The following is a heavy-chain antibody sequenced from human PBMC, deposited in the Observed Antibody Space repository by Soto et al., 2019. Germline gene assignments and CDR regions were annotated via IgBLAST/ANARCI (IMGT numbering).Heavy chain of an antibody. CDR3: AREVRGYSYGGPFDI. V-gene: IGHV3-33*01. J-gene: IGHJ3*02. CDR1: GFTFSSYG. Sequence: PGGSLRLSCAASGFTFSSYGMHWVRQAPGKGLEWVAVIWYDGSNKYYADSVKGRFTISRDNSKNTLYLQMNSLRAEDTAVYYCAREVRGYSYGGPFDIWGQGTMVTVSS. CDR2: IWYDGSNK. D-gene: IGHD5-18*01.